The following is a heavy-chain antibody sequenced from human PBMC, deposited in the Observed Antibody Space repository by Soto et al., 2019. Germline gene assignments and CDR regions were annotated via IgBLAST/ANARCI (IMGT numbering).Heavy chain of an antibody. CDR3: ARTSMTRIDY. Sequence: SVKVSCKASGGFNNYAVSWVRQAPGQGLEWMGVTIPELGTSNYAQRLQGRVTITVDKATNTAYLNLTTLTSEDTAIYYCARTSMTRIDYWGQGTLVTSPQ. D-gene: IGHD4-17*01. V-gene: IGHV1-69*10. CDR1: GGFNNYA. CDR2: TIPELGTS. J-gene: IGHJ4*02.